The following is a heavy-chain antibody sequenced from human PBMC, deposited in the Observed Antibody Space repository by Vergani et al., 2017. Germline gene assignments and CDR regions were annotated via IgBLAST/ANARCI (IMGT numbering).Heavy chain of an antibody. J-gene: IGHJ6*02. CDR2: IIPIFGTA. V-gene: IGHV1-69*18. CDR1: GGTFSSYA. D-gene: IGHD6-13*01. CDR3: ARYTTSRYSSSWYVGRGLRPYGMDV. Sequence: QVQLVQSGAEVKKPGSSVKVSCKASGGTFSSYAISWVRQAPGQGLEWMGRIIPIFGTANYAQKFQGRVTITADESTSTAYMELSSLRSEDTAGYYCARYTTSRYSSSWYVGRGLRPYGMDVWGQGTTVTVSS.